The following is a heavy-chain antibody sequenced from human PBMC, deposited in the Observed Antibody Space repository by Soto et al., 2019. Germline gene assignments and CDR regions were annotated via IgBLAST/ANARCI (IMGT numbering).Heavy chain of an antibody. Sequence: KPSETLSLTCAVYGGSFSGYYWSWIRQPPGKGLEWIGEINHSGSTNYNPSLKSRVTISVDTSKNQFSLKLSSVTAADTAVYYCASGEYFDYWGQGTLVTVSS. CDR3: ASGEYFDY. CDR2: INHSGST. CDR1: GGSFSGYY. V-gene: IGHV4-34*01. J-gene: IGHJ4*02.